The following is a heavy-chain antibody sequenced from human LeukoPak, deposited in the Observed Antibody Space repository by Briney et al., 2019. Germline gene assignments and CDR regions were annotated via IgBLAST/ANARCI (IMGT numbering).Heavy chain of an antibody. CDR2: IIPIFGTA. J-gene: IGHJ3*02. V-gene: IGHV1-69*05. CDR3: ARESGVGDDAFDI. Sequence: ASVKVSCKASGGTFSSYAISWVRQAPGQGLEWMGGIIPIFGTANYAQKFQGRVTITTDESTSTAYMELSSLRSEDTAVYYCARESGVGDDAFDIWGQGTMVTVSS. CDR1: GGTFSSYA. D-gene: IGHD1-26*01.